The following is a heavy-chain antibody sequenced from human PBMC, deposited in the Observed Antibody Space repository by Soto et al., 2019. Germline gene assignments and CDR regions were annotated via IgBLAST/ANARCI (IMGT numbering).Heavy chain of an antibody. D-gene: IGHD4-17*01. Sequence: PSETLSLTCTVSGDSISRNGNYWSWIRQPPGKGLEWIGNIYYSGSTYYNPSLKSRVTISGDTSKNQFSLRLTSVTAADTAVYYCARHPPYGPLDYWGQGTLVTVSS. CDR2: IYYSGST. CDR1: GDSISRNGNY. CDR3: ARHPPYGPLDY. J-gene: IGHJ4*02. V-gene: IGHV4-39*01.